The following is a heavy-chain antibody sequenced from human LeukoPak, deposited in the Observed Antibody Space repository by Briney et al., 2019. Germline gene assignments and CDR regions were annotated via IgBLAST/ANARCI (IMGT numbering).Heavy chain of an antibody. CDR3: ARDYYGPGSHDY. D-gene: IGHD3-10*01. CDR1: GFTSSTYW. J-gene: IGHJ4*02. CDR2: IKQDGSEK. V-gene: IGHV3-7*01. Sequence: GGSLRLSCAASGFTSSTYWMSWVRQAPGKGLEWVGNIKQDGSEKYYVDSVKGRFTISRDNAKNSLYLQMISLRAEDTAIYYCARDYYGPGSHDYWGQGTLVTVSS.